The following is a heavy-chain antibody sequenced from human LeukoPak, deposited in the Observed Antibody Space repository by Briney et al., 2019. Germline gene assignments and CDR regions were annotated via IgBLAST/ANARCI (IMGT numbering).Heavy chain of an antibody. CDR3: ARGIKGGYGPDY. CDR2: ISPDGSTT. Sequence: GGSLRLSCAASGFALSSYWMHWVRHDPGKGLEWVSRISPDGSTTNYADSVQGRFAISRDNAKSTLYLQMNSLRVEDTAVYYCARGIKGGYGPDYWGQGTLVTVSS. CDR1: GFALSSYW. D-gene: IGHD5-12*01. V-gene: IGHV3-74*01. J-gene: IGHJ4*02.